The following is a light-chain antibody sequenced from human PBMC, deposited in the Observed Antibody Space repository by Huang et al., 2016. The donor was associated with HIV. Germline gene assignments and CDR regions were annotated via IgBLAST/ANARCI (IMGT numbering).Light chain of an antibody. Sequence: EIVLTQSPVTLSLSPGERATLSCSASQSIDNYLAWYQQKPGQAPRLIISDASDRVTGGPARFSGSGSGTDFTLTISSLEPEDFAVYYCQQRSHWRTFGQGTKLEIK. CDR1: QSIDNY. J-gene: IGKJ2*01. CDR3: QQRSHWRT. CDR2: DAS. V-gene: IGKV3-11*01.